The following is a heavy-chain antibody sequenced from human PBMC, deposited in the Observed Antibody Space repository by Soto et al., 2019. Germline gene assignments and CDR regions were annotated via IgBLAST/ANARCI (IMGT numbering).Heavy chain of an antibody. Sequence: GASVKVSCKASGGTFSSYAISWVRQAPGQGLEWMGGIIPIFGTANYAQKFQGRVTITADESTSTAYMELSSLRSEDTAVYYCASGGGWELLPRYGMDVWGQGTTVTVSS. V-gene: IGHV1-69*13. CDR3: ASGGGWELLPRYGMDV. D-gene: IGHD1-26*01. CDR1: GGTFSSYA. CDR2: IIPIFGTA. J-gene: IGHJ6*02.